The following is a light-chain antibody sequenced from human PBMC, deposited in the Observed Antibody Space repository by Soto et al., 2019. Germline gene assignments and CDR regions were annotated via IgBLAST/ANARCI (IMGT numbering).Light chain of an antibody. Sequence: EIVLTQSPGTQSLSPGERATLSCRASQSVSSSYLAWYQQKPGQAPRLLIYGASSWATGIPDRFSGSGSGTDFTLTISRLEPEDFAVYYCQQYGSSPRTFGQGTKLEIK. V-gene: IGKV3-20*01. CDR1: QSVSSSY. CDR3: QQYGSSPRT. J-gene: IGKJ2*01. CDR2: GAS.